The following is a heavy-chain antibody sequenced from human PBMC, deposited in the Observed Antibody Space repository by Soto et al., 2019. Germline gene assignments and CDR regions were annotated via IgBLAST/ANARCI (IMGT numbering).Heavy chain of an antibody. Sequence: SEPLSLTFTVPGASIITSRCHWGRLRQPPGKGLEWIASIKYSGTTFYNPSLKSRVTLSVDTSKNQFALKLSSVTAAETAVYYCARHGITGSYYDAFDIWGQGTMVT. J-gene: IGHJ3*02. CDR2: IKYSGTT. V-gene: IGHV4-39*01. D-gene: IGHD1-26*01. CDR3: ARHGITGSYYDAFDI. CDR1: GASIITSRCH.